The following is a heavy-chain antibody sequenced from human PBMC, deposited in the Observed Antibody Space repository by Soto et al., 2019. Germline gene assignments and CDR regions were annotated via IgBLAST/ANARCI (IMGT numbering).Heavy chain of an antibody. CDR2: IIPIFGTA. Sequence: SSVKVSCKASGGTFSSYAISWVRQAPAQGLEWMGGIIPIFGTANYAQKVQGRVTITADKSTSTAHMELSSLRSEDTAVYYCARGVLRFLEWSHYCGMDVWDQGTTVTVSS. D-gene: IGHD3-3*01. CDR3: ARGVLRFLEWSHYCGMDV. CDR1: GGTFSSYA. V-gene: IGHV1-69*06. J-gene: IGHJ6*02.